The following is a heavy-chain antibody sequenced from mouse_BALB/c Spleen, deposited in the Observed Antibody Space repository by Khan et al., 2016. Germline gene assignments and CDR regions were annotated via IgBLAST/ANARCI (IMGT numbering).Heavy chain of an antibody. CDR2: INPDSSTI. J-gene: IGHJ3*01. CDR1: GFDLSRYW. Sequence: EVTLLESGGGLVQPGGSLKLSCAASGFDLSRYWMSWVRQAPGKGLEWIGEINPDSSTINYTPSLKDRFIISRDNAKNTLYLQVSKVRSEDTALYYCARAWYYGYLAYWGQGTLVSVSA. D-gene: IGHD1-1*01. V-gene: IGHV4-1*02. CDR3: ARAWYYGYLAY.